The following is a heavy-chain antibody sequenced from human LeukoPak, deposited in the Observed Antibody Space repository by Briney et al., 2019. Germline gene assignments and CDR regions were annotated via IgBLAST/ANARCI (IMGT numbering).Heavy chain of an antibody. CDR3: ARAITGTYDYYYYYMDV. V-gene: IGHV4-34*01. CDR1: GGSFSGYY. J-gene: IGHJ6*03. Sequence: SETLSLTCAVYGGSFSGYYWSWIRQPPGKGLEWIGEINHSGSTNYNPSLKSRVTISVDTSKNQFSLKLSSVTAADTAVYYCARAITGTYDYYYYYMDVWGKGTTVTVSS. D-gene: IGHD1-20*01. CDR2: INHSGST.